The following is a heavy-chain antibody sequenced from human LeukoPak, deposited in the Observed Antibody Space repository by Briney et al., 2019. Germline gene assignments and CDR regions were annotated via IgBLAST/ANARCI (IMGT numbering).Heavy chain of an antibody. CDR2: ISCSGGST. V-gene: IGHV3-23*01. J-gene: IGHJ4*02. CDR3: AKSGFYSGYDFDY. D-gene: IGHD5-12*01. CDR1: GFTFSSYA. Sequence: PGGSLRLSCAASGFTFSSYAMSWVRPAPGQGLEWVSAISCSGGSTYYADSVKGRFTISRDNSKNTLYLQMKSLRAEDKAVYYCAKSGFYSGYDFDYWGQGNLVTVSS.